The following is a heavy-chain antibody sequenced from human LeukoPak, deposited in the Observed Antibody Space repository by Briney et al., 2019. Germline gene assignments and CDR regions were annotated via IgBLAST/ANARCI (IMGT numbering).Heavy chain of an antibody. CDR3: ARDWSGYSYGYYFDY. D-gene: IGHD5-18*01. CDR2: IIPIFGTA. Sequence: ASVKVSCKASGGTFSSCAISWVRQAPGQGLEWMGRIIPIFGTANYAQKFQGRVTITTDESTSTAYMELSSLRSEDTAVYYCARDWSGYSYGYYFDYWGQGTLVTVSS. V-gene: IGHV1-69*05. CDR1: GGTFSSCA. J-gene: IGHJ4*02.